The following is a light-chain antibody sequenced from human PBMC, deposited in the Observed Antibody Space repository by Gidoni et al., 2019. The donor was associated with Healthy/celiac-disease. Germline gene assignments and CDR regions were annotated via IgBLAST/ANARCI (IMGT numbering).Light chain of an antibody. CDR2: AAS. Sequence: DISMTQSPSSLSASVGDRVTITCRATQSISSYLNWDQQKPGKAPKLLIYAASSLQSGVPSRFSGSGSGTDFTLTISSLQPEDFATYYCQQSYSTRYTFGQGTKLEIK. CDR3: QQSYSTRYT. J-gene: IGKJ2*01. CDR1: QSISSY. V-gene: IGKV1-39*01.